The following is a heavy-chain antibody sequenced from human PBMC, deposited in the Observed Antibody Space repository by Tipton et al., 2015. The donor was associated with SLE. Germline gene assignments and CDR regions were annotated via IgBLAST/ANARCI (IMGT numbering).Heavy chain of an antibody. J-gene: IGHJ3*02. CDR3: AKDSSSSPYGAFDI. Sequence: VQLVQSGGGLIQPGESLRLSCAASGFSVSGFFMNWVRQAPGKRLEWVSVIYSGGAIYYADSVKGRFTISRDNAKNSLYLQMNSLSAEDTALYYCAKDSSSSPYGAFDIWGQGTMVTVFS. CDR1: GFSVSGFF. V-gene: IGHV3-53*01. D-gene: IGHD6-13*01. CDR2: IYSGGAI.